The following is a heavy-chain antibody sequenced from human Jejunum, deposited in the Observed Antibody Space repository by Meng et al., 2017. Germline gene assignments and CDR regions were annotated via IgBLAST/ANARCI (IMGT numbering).Heavy chain of an antibody. V-gene: IGHV1-18*01. Sequence: QFQRVHSGYEVKKPGAPLNIPATASGSTCSDSAMNWVGQAPGQGLEWMGWISPYNAATTYAQKLQGRVTLTTDTSTSTAYMELRSLRSDDTAVYYCARDLGNGEDYWGQGTLVTVSS. CDR3: ARDLGNGEDY. J-gene: IGHJ4*02. CDR1: GSTCSDSA. D-gene: IGHD3-10*01. CDR2: ISPYNAAT.